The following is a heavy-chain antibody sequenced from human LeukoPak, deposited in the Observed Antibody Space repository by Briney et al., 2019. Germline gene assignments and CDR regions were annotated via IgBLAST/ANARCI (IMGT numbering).Heavy chain of an antibody. Sequence: SETLSLTCTVSGYSISSGYYWSWIRQPAGKGLEWIGRIYTSGSTNYNPSLKSRVTMSVDTSKNQFSLKLSSVTAADTAVYYCARDPGRWFDPWGQGTLVTVSS. CDR3: ARDPGRWFDP. CDR2: IYTSGST. V-gene: IGHV4-4*07. D-gene: IGHD2-15*01. CDR1: GYSISSGYY. J-gene: IGHJ5*02.